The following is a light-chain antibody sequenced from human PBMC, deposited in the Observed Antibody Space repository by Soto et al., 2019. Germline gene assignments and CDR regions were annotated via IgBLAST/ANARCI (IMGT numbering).Light chain of an antibody. V-gene: IGKV1-39*01. CDR3: QQSYTLPPT. J-gene: IGKJ5*01. CDR2: TAS. Sequence: DIQMTQSPSSLSASVGDRVTITCRASQSISTYLNWYQQKPGKAPKVLICTASSLQSGVPSRFSGSGSGTDFTLTISSLQPEDFATYYCQQSYTLPPTFGQGTRLEIK. CDR1: QSISTY.